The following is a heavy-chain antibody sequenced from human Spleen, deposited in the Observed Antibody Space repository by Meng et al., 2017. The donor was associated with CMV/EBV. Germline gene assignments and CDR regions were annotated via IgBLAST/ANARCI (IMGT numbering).Heavy chain of an antibody. CDR1: GIKIDEYG. CDR3: TRVVGGSPTR. J-gene: IGHJ1*01. D-gene: IGHD1-26*01. CDR2: NKGKGGSE. V-gene: IGHV3-20*03. Sequence: GIKIDEYGMSWVREEKGKGMERGKGNKGKGGSEEKADYERGRFTISRDNAENTLYLQMDSLRPEDTALYYCTRVVGGSPTRWGQGTLVTVSS.